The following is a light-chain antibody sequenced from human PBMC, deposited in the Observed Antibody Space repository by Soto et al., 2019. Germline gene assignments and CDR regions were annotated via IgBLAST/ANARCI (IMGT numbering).Light chain of an antibody. Sequence: DIQMSQSPSSVSASVGDRFTITCRASQDFNNRLAWYQQTPGKAPKLLIYAASSLQPGVPSRFSGSGSGTDFTLTISSLQPEDFAAYYCQQANKFPYSFGQGTKLEMK. J-gene: IGKJ2*03. CDR3: QQANKFPYS. V-gene: IGKV1-12*01. CDR1: QDFNNR. CDR2: AAS.